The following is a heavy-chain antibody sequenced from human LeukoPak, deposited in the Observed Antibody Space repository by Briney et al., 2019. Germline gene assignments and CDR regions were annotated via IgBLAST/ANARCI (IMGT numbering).Heavy chain of an antibody. D-gene: IGHD2-21*02. V-gene: IGHV3-30*03. J-gene: IGHJ4*02. Sequence: SGGSLRLSCAASGFTFSSYGMHWVRQAPGKGLEWVAVISYDGSNKYYADSVKGRFTISRDNSKNTLYLQMNSLRAEDTAVYYCAIDPRYLVTAMYFDYWGQGTLVTVSS. CDR2: ISYDGSNK. CDR1: GFTFSSYG. CDR3: AIDPRYLVTAMYFDY.